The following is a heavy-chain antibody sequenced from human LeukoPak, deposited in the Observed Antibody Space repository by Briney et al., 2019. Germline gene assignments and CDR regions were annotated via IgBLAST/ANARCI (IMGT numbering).Heavy chain of an antibody. J-gene: IGHJ4*02. CDR1: GFTFSSYA. CDR3: ARDLYYYDSSGYP. V-gene: IGHV3-30-3*01. Sequence: PGGSLRLSCAASGFTFSSYAMHWVRQAPGKGLEWVAVILYDGSNKYYADSVKGRFTISRDNSKNTLYLQMNSLRAEDTAVYYCARDLYYYDSSGYPWGQGTLVTVSS. D-gene: IGHD3-22*01. CDR2: ILYDGSNK.